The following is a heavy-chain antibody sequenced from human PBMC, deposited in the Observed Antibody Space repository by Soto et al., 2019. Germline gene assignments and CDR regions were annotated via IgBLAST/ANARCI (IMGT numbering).Heavy chain of an antibody. D-gene: IGHD3-22*01. CDR2: LYYGRSA. CDR1: GNSISSYY. V-gene: IGHV4-59*01. J-gene: IGHJ4*02. Sequence: XTQSLPATVSGNSISSYYGVLVRQPPGKGLESIGYLYYGRSANYNPSLKSRVTLSVDTSTNQCSLTLSYMTAADTAVYYCALRSMAVVPEYWGQGTLVTVSS. CDR3: ALRSMAVVPEY.